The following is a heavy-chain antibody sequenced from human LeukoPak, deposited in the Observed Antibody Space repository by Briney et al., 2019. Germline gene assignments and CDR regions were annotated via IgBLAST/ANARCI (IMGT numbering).Heavy chain of an antibody. D-gene: IGHD3-22*01. CDR1: GFTFSSYS. CDR3: ARDRPNYDSSGYYTTFDY. J-gene: IGHJ4*02. CDR2: ISSSSSYI. V-gene: IGHV3-21*01. Sequence: PGGSLRLSCAASGFTFSSYSMNWVRQAPGKGLEWVSSISSSSSYIYYADSVKGRFTISRDNAKNSLYLQMNSLRAEDTAVYYCARDRPNYDSSGYYTTFDYWGQGTLVTVSS.